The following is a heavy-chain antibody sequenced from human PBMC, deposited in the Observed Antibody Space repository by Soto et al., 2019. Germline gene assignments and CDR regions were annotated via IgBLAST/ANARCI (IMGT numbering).Heavy chain of an antibody. CDR1: GFNFSSYA. V-gene: IGHV3-30-3*01. CDR3: AREDIVVVPAAVLGMDV. J-gene: IGHJ6*02. D-gene: IGHD2-2*01. Sequence: LSLSCASSGFNFSSYAMHWVRQAPGKGLEWVAVISYDGSNKYYADSVKGRFTISRDNSKNTLYLQMNSLRAEDTAVYYCAREDIVVVPAAVLGMDVWGQGTTVTVSS. CDR2: ISYDGSNK.